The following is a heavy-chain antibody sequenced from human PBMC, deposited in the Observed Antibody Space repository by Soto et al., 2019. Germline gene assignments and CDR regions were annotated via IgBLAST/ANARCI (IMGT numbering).Heavy chain of an antibody. D-gene: IGHD4-17*01. V-gene: IGHV4-34*01. Sequence: PSETLSLTCAVYGGSFSGYYWSWIRQPPGKGLEWIGEINHSGSTNYNPSLKSRVTISVDTSKNQFSLKLSSVTAADTVVYYCARGGGDYGGYFDYWGQGTLVTVSS. CDR1: GGSFSGYY. CDR3: ARGGGDYGGYFDY. J-gene: IGHJ4*02. CDR2: INHSGST.